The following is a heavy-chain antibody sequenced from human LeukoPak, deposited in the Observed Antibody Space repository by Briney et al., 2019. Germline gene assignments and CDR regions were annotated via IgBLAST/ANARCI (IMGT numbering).Heavy chain of an antibody. V-gene: IGHV3-23*01. Sequence: PGGSLRLSCAASGFTFSSYAMSWVRQAPGKGLEWVSAISGSGGSTYYADSVKGRFTMSRDNSKNTLYLQMNSLRGEDTAVYYCARISSSLDYWGQGTLVTVSS. CDR3: ARISSSLDY. D-gene: IGHD3-3*02. CDR1: GFTFSSYA. J-gene: IGHJ4*02. CDR2: ISGSGGST.